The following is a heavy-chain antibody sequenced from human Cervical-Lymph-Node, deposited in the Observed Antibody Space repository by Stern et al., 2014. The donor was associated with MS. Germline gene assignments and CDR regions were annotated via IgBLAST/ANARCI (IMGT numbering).Heavy chain of an antibody. V-gene: IGHV3-30*18. D-gene: IGHD3-3*01. CDR2: ISYDGSNK. CDR3: AKDLLIFWRGYPPDA. J-gene: IGHJ5*02. Sequence: QVQLVESGGGVVQPGRSLRLSCAASGFTFSYYGMHWVRQAPGKGLEWVAVISYDGSNKYYADSVKGRFTISRDNSKNTLYLQMNSLRAEDTAVYYCAKDLLIFWRGYPPDAWGQGTLVTVSS. CDR1: GFTFSYYG.